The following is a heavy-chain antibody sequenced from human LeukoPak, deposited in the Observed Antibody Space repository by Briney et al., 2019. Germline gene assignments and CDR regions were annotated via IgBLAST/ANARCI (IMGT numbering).Heavy chain of an antibody. J-gene: IGHJ3*02. CDR3: ARGMTPYYYDSSVSDAFDI. D-gene: IGHD3-22*01. V-gene: IGHV4-34*01. Sequence: PSETLSLTCAVYGGSFSGYYWSWIRKPPGKGLEWIGEINHSGSTNYNPSLKSRVTISVDTSKNQFSLKLSSVTAADTAVYYCARGMTPYYYDSSVSDAFDIWGQGTMVTVSS. CDR2: INHSGST. CDR1: GGSFSGYY.